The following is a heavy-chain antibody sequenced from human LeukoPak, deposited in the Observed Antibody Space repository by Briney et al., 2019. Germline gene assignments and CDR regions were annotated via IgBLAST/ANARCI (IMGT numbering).Heavy chain of an antibody. Sequence: GASVKVSCKASGYTFTGYYMHWLRQAPGQGLEWMGRINPNSGGTNYAQKFQGRVTITRDTSISTAYMELSRLRSDDTAVYYCARLPSETDRPAYCGGDCRTDWGQGTLVTVSS. J-gene: IGHJ4*02. CDR3: ARLPSETDRPAYCGGDCRTD. CDR2: INPNSGGT. D-gene: IGHD2-21*02. V-gene: IGHV1-2*06. CDR1: GYTFTGYY.